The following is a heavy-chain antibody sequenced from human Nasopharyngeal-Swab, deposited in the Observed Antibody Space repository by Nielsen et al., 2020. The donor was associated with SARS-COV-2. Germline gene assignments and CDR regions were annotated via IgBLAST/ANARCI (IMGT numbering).Heavy chain of an antibody. D-gene: IGHD3-10*01. V-gene: IGHV3-11*01. CDR3: AREKGYQVLLDYYYHGLDV. CDR1: GFTCIDYY. Sequence: GGSLRLSCVAAGFTCIDYYMAWIREAPVKGLEWVSYISTSGTTTDSADSVKGRFTISRDNANNLLYLQMSSLRGEDTAVYFCAREKGYQVLLDYYYHGLDVWGHGTAVTVSS. J-gene: IGHJ6*02. CDR2: ISTSGTTT.